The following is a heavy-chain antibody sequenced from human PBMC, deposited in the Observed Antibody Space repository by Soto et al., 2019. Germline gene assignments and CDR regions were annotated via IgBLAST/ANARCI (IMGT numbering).Heavy chain of an antibody. CDR2: IYYSGST. D-gene: IGHD4-17*01. Sequence: SXTLSLTCTVSGGSISSYYWSWIRQPPGKGLEWIGYIYYSGSTNYNPSLKSRVTISVDTSKNQFSLKLSSVTAADTAVYYCARNSYGDYVEYAFDIWGQGTMVTVSS. V-gene: IGHV4-59*01. CDR1: GGSISSYY. J-gene: IGHJ3*02. CDR3: ARNSYGDYVEYAFDI.